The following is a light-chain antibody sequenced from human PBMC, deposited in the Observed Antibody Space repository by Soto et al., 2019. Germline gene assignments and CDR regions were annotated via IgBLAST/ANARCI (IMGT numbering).Light chain of an antibody. CDR1: QIVTSS. CDR2: DTF. Sequence: EIVLTQSPATLSLSPGTGATLSYRASQIVTSSLAWYQQRPGQAPRLLIYDTFTSATGIPARFSAKGAGTDFTLTISSLEPEDSAVYFCQLRSDWPPTYTFGQGTKLE. V-gene: IGKV3-11*01. J-gene: IGKJ2*01. CDR3: QLRSDWPPTYT.